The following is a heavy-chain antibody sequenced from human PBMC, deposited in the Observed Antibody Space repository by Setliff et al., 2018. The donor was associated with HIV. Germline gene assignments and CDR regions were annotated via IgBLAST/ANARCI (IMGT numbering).Heavy chain of an antibody. CDR2: IHFTGTT. CDR3: ARDENFGVIIKPVFVY. D-gene: IGHD3-3*01. V-gene: IGHV4-59*11. Sequence: SETLSLTCTVSDGSSDSHYWSWIRQPPGKGLEWIGYIHFTGTTNYNPSLKSRVTLSLDTSKNQFSLEMSGLRAEDAAVYYCARDENFGVIIKPVFVYWGQGTLVTVSS. J-gene: IGHJ4*02. CDR1: DGSSDSHY.